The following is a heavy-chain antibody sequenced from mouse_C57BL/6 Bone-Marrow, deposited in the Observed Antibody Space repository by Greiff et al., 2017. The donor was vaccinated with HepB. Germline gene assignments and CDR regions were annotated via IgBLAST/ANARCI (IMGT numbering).Heavy chain of an antibody. D-gene: IGHD1-1*01. Sequence: EVQLQQSGPGMVKPSQSLSLPCTVTGYSITSGYDWHWIRHFPGNKLEWMGCISYSGSTNYNPSLKSRISITHDTSKNHFFLKLNSVTTEDTATYYCAREDYSSWYFDVWGTGTTVTVSS. J-gene: IGHJ1*03. V-gene: IGHV3-1*01. CDR2: ISYSGST. CDR3: AREDYSSWYFDV. CDR1: GYSITSGYD.